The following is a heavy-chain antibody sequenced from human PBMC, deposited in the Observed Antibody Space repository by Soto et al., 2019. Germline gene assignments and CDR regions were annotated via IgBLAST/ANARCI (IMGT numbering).Heavy chain of an antibody. CDR1: GYTFTSFG. Sequence: ASVKVSCKASGYTFTSFGISWVRQAPGQGLEWMGWINGYDGSTAYAQKMQGRVTMTIDTSTTTAYMELRSLGSDDTAVYYCARYDFWSGYYGITGWFDPWGQGTLVTVSS. J-gene: IGHJ5*02. V-gene: IGHV1-18*01. CDR3: ARYDFWSGYYGITGWFDP. D-gene: IGHD3-3*01. CDR2: INGYDGST.